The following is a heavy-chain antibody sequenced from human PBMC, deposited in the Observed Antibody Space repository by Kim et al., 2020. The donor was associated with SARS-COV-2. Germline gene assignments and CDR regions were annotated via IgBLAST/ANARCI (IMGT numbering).Heavy chain of an antibody. CDR1: GDSVSSNAPA. CDR3: VRASGSSYDY. Sequence: SQTLSLTCAISGDSVSSNAPAWDWSRQSPSRGLEWLGRTYFRSKWIHDYAVSLRSRMTINPDTSKNQFSLHLNSVTPEDTAVYYCVRASGSSYDYWGQG. D-gene: IGHD6-6*01. CDR2: TYFRSKWIH. V-gene: IGHV6-1*01. J-gene: IGHJ4*02.